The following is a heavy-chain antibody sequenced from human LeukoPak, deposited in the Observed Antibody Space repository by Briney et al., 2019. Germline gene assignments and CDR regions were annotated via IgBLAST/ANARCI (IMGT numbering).Heavy chain of an antibody. J-gene: IGHJ4*02. D-gene: IGHD3-9*01. CDR1: GFTFSSYW. Sequence: PGGSLRLSCAASGFTFSSYWMYWVRQAPGKGLVWVSRIKTDGSSTSYADSVKGRFTISRDNAKNTLYLQMNSLRAEDTAVYYCARSREFGRYFDWSFNYWGQGTMVSVSS. CDR3: ARSREFGRYFDWSFNY. V-gene: IGHV3-74*01. CDR2: IKTDGSST.